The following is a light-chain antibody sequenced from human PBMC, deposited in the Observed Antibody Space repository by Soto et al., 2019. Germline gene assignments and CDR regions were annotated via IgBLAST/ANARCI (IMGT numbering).Light chain of an antibody. CDR1: SSDVGGYDY. Sequence: QSALTQPPSASGSPGQSVTISCTGTSSDVGGYDYVSWYQQHTGKAPKLMIYDVSKRPSGVPDRFSGSKSGNTASLTVCGLQAEDEADYYCSSYAGSNNYVVFGGGTKLTVL. CDR2: DVS. J-gene: IGLJ2*01. V-gene: IGLV2-8*01. CDR3: SSYAGSNNYVV.